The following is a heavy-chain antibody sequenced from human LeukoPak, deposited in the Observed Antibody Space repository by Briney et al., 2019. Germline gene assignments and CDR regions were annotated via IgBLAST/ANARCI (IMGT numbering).Heavy chain of an antibody. Sequence: SVKVSCKASGGTFSSYAISWVRQAPGQGLEWMGGIIPIFGTANYARKFQGRVTITADESTSTAYMELSSLRSEDTAVYYCAGGHDYDILTGAGLAPYWGQGTLVTVSS. CDR1: GGTFSSYA. CDR2: IIPIFGTA. V-gene: IGHV1-69*13. CDR3: AGGHDYDILTGAGLAPY. J-gene: IGHJ4*02. D-gene: IGHD3-9*01.